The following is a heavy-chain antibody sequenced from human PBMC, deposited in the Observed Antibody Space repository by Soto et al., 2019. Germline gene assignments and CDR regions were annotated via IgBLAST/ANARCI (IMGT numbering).Heavy chain of an antibody. Sequence: QVHLVESGGGVVQPGRSLRLSWAVSGFTFSSYGMYWVRQTPGKGPEWVAVISDDGSDKYYADSVKGRFTISRDNSKNTLYLQMNSLRVEDTAVYYCAKDQTHACDICGQGTMVTVSS. CDR2: ISDDGSDK. J-gene: IGHJ3*02. V-gene: IGHV3-30*18. CDR3: AKDQTHACDI. CDR1: GFTFSSYG.